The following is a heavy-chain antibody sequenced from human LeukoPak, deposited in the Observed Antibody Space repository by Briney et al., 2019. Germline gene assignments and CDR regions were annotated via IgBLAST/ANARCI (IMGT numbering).Heavy chain of an antibody. J-gene: IGHJ5*02. D-gene: IGHD3-9*01. CDR3: ARGGTYNDILSFDA. V-gene: IGHV4-59*01. CDR1: GGSISYYY. Sequence: PSETLSLTCTVSGGSISYYYWTWIRQSPGKGLEWIGQIYYTGSTYYNPSLKRRVTISVDTSRNQFSLNLTSVTAADTAVYHCARGGTYNDILSFDAWGQGTLVTVSS. CDR2: IYYTGST.